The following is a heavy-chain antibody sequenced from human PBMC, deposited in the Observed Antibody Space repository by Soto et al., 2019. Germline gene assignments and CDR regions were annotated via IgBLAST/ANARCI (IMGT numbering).Heavy chain of an antibody. Sequence: WASVKVSCKASGYTFTSYGISWVRQAPGQGLEWMGWISAYNGNTNYAQKLQGRVTMTTDTSTSTAYMELRSLRSDNTAVYYCARASSGSYYYYGMDVWGQGTTVTVSS. CDR2: ISAYNGNT. CDR1: GYTFTSYG. J-gene: IGHJ6*02. CDR3: ARASSGSYYYYGMDV. V-gene: IGHV1-18*01. D-gene: IGHD1-26*01.